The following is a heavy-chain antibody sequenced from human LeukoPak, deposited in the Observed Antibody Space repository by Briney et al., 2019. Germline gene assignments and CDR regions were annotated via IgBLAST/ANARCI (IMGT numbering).Heavy chain of an antibody. CDR2: IYASGST. Sequence: SETLSLTCTVSGGPISGYYWSWIRQPAGKGLEWIGRIYASGSTNYNPSLSSRVNMSVDTSKNQFSLKLTSVTAADTAVYYCARKRKGVYDFDYWGQGTLVTVSS. V-gene: IGHV4-4*07. D-gene: IGHD3-16*01. CDR1: GGPISGYY. CDR3: ARKRKGVYDFDY. J-gene: IGHJ4*02.